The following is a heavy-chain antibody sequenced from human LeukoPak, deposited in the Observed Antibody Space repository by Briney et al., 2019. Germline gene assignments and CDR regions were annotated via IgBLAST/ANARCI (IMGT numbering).Heavy chain of an antibody. CDR2: ISSSGTI. Sequence: PGGSLRLSCAASGSTFSTSGMNWVRQAPGRGLEWVSHISSSGTIYYADSVKGRFTISRDNAKNSLYLQMNSLRAEDTAVYYCARHFDYWGQGTLVTVSS. V-gene: IGHV3-48*03. CDR1: GSTFSTSG. J-gene: IGHJ4*02. CDR3: ARHFDY.